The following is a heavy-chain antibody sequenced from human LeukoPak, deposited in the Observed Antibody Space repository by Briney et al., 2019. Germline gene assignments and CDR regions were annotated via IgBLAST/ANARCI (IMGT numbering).Heavy chain of an antibody. V-gene: IGHV4-4*07. J-gene: IGHJ6*02. CDR3: ASSEGASFYGMDV. Sequence: PSETLSLTCTVSGGSISSYYWSWIRQPAGKGLEWIGRIYTSGSTNYNPSLKSRVTMSVDTSKNQFSLKLSSVTAADTAVCYCASSEGASFYGMDVWGQGTTVTVSS. D-gene: IGHD1-26*01. CDR2: IYTSGST. CDR1: GGSISSYY.